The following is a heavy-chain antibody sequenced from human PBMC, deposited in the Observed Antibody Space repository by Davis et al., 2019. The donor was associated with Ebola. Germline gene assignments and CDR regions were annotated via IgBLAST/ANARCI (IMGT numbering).Heavy chain of an antibody. Sequence: ASVKVSCKASGYTFTGYYMHWVRQAPGQGLEWMGWINPNSGGTNYAQKFQGRVTMTRDTSISTAYMELSRLRSDDTAVYYCARGEGDIVVVIAISPLLDYWGQGTLVTVSS. CDR2: INPNSGGT. CDR3: ARGEGDIVVVIAISPLLDY. J-gene: IGHJ4*02. V-gene: IGHV1-2*02. D-gene: IGHD2-21*01. CDR1: GYTFTGYY.